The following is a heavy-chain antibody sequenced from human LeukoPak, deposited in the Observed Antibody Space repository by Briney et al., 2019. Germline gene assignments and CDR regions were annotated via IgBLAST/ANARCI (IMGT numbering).Heavy chain of an antibody. CDR3: ARSGLGGILTGYPITNWFDP. Sequence: ASVKVSCKASGYTFTVYYMHWVRQAPGQGLEWMGWINPNSGGTNYAQKFQGRVTMTRDTSISTAYMELSRLRSDDTAVYYCARSGLGGILTGYPITNWFDPWGQGTLVTVSS. D-gene: IGHD3-9*01. J-gene: IGHJ5*02. CDR1: GYTFTVYY. V-gene: IGHV1-2*02. CDR2: INPNSGGT.